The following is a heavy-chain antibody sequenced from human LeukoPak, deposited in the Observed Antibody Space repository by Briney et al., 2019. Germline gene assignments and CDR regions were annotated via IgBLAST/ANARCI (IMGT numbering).Heavy chain of an antibody. J-gene: IGHJ4*02. V-gene: IGHV5-10-1*01. Sequence: GESLTISCKGSGYSFTNYYISWVRQMPGKGLEWMGRIDPSDSYTNYSPSFQGHVTISADTSISTAYLQWSSLKASDTAMYYCARQVGSGSYYYFDYWGQGTLVTVTS. D-gene: IGHD3-10*01. CDR2: IDPSDSYT. CDR1: GYSFTNYY. CDR3: ARQVGSGSYYYFDY.